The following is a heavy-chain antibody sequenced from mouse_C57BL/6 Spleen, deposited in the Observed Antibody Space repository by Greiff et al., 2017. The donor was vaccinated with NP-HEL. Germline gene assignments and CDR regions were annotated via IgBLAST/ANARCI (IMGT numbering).Heavy chain of an antibody. CDR3: ARRAITTASREEYYYAMDY. J-gene: IGHJ4*01. Sequence: QVQLQQSGAELVKPGASVKISCKASGYAFSSYWMNWVKQRPGKGLEWIGQIYPGDGDTNYNGKFKGKATLTADKSSSTAYMQLSSLTSEDSAVYFCARRAITTASREEYYYAMDYWGKGTSVTVSS. D-gene: IGHD1-2*01. V-gene: IGHV1-80*01. CDR2: IYPGDGDT. CDR1: GYAFSSYW.